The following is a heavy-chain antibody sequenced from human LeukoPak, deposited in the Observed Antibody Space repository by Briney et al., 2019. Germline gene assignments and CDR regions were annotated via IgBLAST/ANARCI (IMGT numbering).Heavy chain of an antibody. V-gene: IGHV4-59*01. CDR1: GGSISSYY. Sequence: SETLSLTCTVSGGSISSYYWSWIRQPPGKGLEWFGYIYYSGSTNYNPSLKSRVTISVDTSKNQFSLNLSSVTAADTAVYYCARYSSGWRSFDIWGQGTMVTVSS. D-gene: IGHD6-19*01. J-gene: IGHJ3*02. CDR2: IYYSGST. CDR3: ARYSSGWRSFDI.